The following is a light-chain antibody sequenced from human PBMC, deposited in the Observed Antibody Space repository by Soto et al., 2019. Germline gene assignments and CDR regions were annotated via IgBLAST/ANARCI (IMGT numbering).Light chain of an antibody. CDR2: KAS. CDR3: QQYNSYLT. V-gene: IGKV1-5*03. J-gene: IGKJ3*01. CDR1: QSISSW. Sequence: DIQMTQSPSTLSASVGERVTITCRASQSISSWLAWYQQKPGKAPKLLIYKASSLESGVPSRFSGSGSGTEFTLTISSLQPDDFATYYCQQYNSYLTFGPGTKVDIK.